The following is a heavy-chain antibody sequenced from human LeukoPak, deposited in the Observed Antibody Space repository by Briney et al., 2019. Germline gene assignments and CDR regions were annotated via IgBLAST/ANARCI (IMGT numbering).Heavy chain of an antibody. CDR1: GFTISSYS. CDR2: ISSSSSTI. V-gene: IGHV3-48*04. Sequence: GGSLRLSCAASGFTISSYSMNWVRQAPGKGLEWVSYISSSSSTIYYADSVKGRFTISRDNPKISLYLQMNSLRVEDTAVYYCAREYSSSSGRAFDIWGQGTMVTVSS. J-gene: IGHJ3*02. D-gene: IGHD6-6*01. CDR3: AREYSSSSGRAFDI.